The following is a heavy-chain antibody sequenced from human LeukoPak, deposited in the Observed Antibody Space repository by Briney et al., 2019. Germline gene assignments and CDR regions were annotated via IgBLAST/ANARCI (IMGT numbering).Heavy chain of an antibody. CDR1: GFTFSSYW. Sequence: GGSLRLSCAASGFTFSSYWMSWVRQAPGKGLEWVANIKQDGSEKYYVDSVKGRFTISRDNAKNSLYLQMNSLRAEDTAVYYCARGYSSGWNYYYYGMDVWGQGTTVTVSS. J-gene: IGHJ6*02. V-gene: IGHV3-7*01. CDR2: IKQDGSEK. D-gene: IGHD6-19*01. CDR3: ARGYSSGWNYYYYGMDV.